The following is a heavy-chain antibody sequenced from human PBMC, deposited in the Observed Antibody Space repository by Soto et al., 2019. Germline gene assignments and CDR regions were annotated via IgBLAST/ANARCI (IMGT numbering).Heavy chain of an antibody. CDR2: ISYDGRNK. Sequence: QIQLVQSGGGGVQPGRSLRLSCAASGFTLSSYGMHWVRQAPGKGLEWVAAISYDGRNKWYMDSLEGRFTVSRDNSESTVFLQVDSLSPEDTAMYFCAKDRAHWAVAAIAGGGGAFDAWGQGTMVTVSS. V-gene: IGHV3-30*05. CDR3: AKDRAHWAVAAIAGGGGAFDA. D-gene: IGHD6-19*01. J-gene: IGHJ3*01. CDR1: GFTLSSYG.